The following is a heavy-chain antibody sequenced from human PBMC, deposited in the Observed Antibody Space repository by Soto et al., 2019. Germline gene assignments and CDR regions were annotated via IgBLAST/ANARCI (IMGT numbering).Heavy chain of an antibody. CDR3: ARDTTPFYAFWSRSYHYYYYGMDV. J-gene: IGHJ6*02. CDR2: INPNSGGT. CDR1: GYTFTGYY. V-gene: IGHV1-2*04. D-gene: IGHD3-3*01. Sequence: GASVKVSCKSSGYTFTGYYMHWVRQAPGQGLEWMGWINPNSGGTNYAQKFQGWVTMTRDTSISTAYMELSRLRSDDTAVYYCARDTTPFYAFWSRSYHYYYYGMDVWGHGNTVTLS.